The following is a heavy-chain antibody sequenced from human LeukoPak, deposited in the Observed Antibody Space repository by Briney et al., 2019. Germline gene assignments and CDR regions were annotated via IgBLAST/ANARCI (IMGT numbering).Heavy chain of an antibody. Sequence: SETLSLTCAVYVGSFSGYYWSWIRQPPGKGLEWIGEINHSGSTNYNPSLKSRVTISVDTSKNQFSLKLSSVTAADTAVYYCARLDFISGSGWYVADYWGQGTLVTVSS. V-gene: IGHV4-34*01. CDR3: ARLDFISGSGWYVADY. J-gene: IGHJ4*02. D-gene: IGHD6-19*01. CDR2: INHSGST. CDR1: VGSFSGYY.